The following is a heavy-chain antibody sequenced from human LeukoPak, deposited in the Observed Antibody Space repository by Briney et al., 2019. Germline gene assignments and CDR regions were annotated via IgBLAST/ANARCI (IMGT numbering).Heavy chain of an antibody. CDR3: ARPIRGSYVEDAFDM. CDR2: INTSSGGT. J-gene: IGHJ3*02. D-gene: IGHD1-26*01. Sequence: ASVKVSCKTSGYTFSDYYLHWVRQAPGQGLEWMGWINTSSGGTKYVQKFQGRVTMTRDTSISTGYMELSRLRSDDTAVYYCARPIRGSYVEDAFDMWGQGTMVTVSA. CDR1: GYTFSDYY. V-gene: IGHV1-2*02.